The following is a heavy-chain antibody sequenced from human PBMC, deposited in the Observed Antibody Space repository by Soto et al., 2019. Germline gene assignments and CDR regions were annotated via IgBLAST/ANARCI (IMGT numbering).Heavy chain of an antibody. CDR3: ARDRDRVAYF. CDR2: INAYNGNT. D-gene: IGHD5-12*01. Sequence: QVHLVQSGAEVKKPGASVKVSCKASGYTFNTYGITWVRQAPGQGLEWRAWINAYNGNTLYAKNLQGRVTMTTDTSTSTAYMEMRSLTSADTAVYYCARDRDRVAYFWGQGTMVTVSS. CDR1: GYTFNTYG. V-gene: IGHV1-18*01. J-gene: IGHJ3*01.